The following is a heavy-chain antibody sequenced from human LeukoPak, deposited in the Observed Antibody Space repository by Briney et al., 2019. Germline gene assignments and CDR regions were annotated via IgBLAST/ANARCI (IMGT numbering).Heavy chain of an antibody. J-gene: IGHJ4*02. CDR2: IKQDGSEK. D-gene: IGHD1-26*01. V-gene: IGHV3-7*01. CDR3: ARDVGGSYDY. Sequence: GGSLRLSCAASGFTFSSYLMSWVRQAPGKGLEWVANIKQDGSEKYYVDSVKGRFTISRDNAKNSLYLQMNSLRAEDTAVYYCARDVGGSYDYWGQGTLVTVSS. CDR1: GFTFSSYL.